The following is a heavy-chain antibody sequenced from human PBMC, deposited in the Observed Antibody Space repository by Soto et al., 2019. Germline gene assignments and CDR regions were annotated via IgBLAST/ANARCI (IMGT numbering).Heavy chain of an antibody. J-gene: IGHJ4*01. D-gene: IGHD2-21*01. CDR2: VYHSGIT. V-gene: IGHV4-4*02. CDR3: ATLPPRIVVKLLPMPM. Sequence: QVYLQQSGPALVKPSGTLFLTCSVSGDSISSSHWWTWVRQSPEKGLEWIGEVYHSGITTYNPSLRRRVSISVXRXNDXCSLRLSGVAAADTAVYYCATLPPRIVVKLLPMPMWGPGPLVSVSS. CDR1: GDSISSSHW.